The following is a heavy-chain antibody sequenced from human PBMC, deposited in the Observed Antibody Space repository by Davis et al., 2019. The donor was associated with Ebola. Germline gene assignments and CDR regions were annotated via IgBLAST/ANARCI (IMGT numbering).Heavy chain of an antibody. CDR2: ISAYNVHT. J-gene: IGHJ4*02. Sequence: ASVKVSCKASGYTFSSYGFSWVRQAPGQGLEWMASISAYNVHTNFAQKFQGRVTITADESTSTAYMDLSSLRSEDTAVYYCARGPGDSRGYYYFYWGQGTLVTVSS. CDR3: ARGPGDSRGYYYFY. CDR1: GYTFSSYG. D-gene: IGHD3-22*01. V-gene: IGHV1-18*04.